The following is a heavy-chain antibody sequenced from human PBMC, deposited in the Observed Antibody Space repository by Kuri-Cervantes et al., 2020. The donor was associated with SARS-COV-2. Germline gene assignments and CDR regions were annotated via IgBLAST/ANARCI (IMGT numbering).Heavy chain of an antibody. CDR2: INHSGST. J-gene: IGHJ4*02. Sequence: GSLRLSCAVYGGSFSGYYWSWIRLPPGKGLEWIGEINHSGSTNYNPSLKSRVTISVDTSKNQFSLKLSSVTAADTAVYYCAGGRSPGYWGQGTLVTVSS. CDR1: GGSFSGYY. V-gene: IGHV4-34*01. CDR3: AGGRSPGY.